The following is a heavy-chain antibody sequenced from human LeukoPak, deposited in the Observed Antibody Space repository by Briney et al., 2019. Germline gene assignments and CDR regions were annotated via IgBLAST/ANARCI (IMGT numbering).Heavy chain of an antibody. CDR3: ARDNHVDYEGAFDY. CDR1: GDSISGGGYS. D-gene: IGHD4-17*01. Sequence: PSETLSLTCAASGDSISGGGYSWGCLRQPPGKGLERIGYIYHSGSTNYNPSLKSRVTISVDRSKNQFSLKLSSVTAADTAVYYSARDNHVDYEGAFDYWGQGTLVTVSS. J-gene: IGHJ4*02. V-gene: IGHV4-30-2*01. CDR2: IYHSGST.